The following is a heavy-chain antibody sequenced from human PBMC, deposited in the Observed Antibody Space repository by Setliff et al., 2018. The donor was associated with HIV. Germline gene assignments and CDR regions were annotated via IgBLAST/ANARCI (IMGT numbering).Heavy chain of an antibody. J-gene: IGHJ6*03. CDR1: GGTFSKFA. D-gene: IGHD4-17*01. CDR2: IIPFLGTA. CDR3: ARDLTEVTSTSRRYYYYMAA. Sequence: SVKVSCKTSGGTFSKFATTWVRQAPGQGLEWMGGIIPFLGTANYAQQFQGRVTISADESTNTAYMELSSLTPDDTAVYFCARDLTEVTSTSRRYYYYMAAWGKGTTVTVSS. V-gene: IGHV1-69*13.